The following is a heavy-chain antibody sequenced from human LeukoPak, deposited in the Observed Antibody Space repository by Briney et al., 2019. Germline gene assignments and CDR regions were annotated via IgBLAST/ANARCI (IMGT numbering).Heavy chain of an antibody. CDR1: EFTFRSYS. CDR3: AKGDLPLLYGGAFDS. CDR2: ISGSSSDI. D-gene: IGHD1-26*01. Sequence: GGSLRLSCAGSEFTFRSYSMHWVRQAPGKGLEWVSSISGSSSDIYYADSVKGRFTISRDNSKNSLYLQMKSLRAEDTALYYCAKGDLPLLYGGAFDSWGQGILVTVSS. J-gene: IGHJ4*02. V-gene: IGHV3-21*04.